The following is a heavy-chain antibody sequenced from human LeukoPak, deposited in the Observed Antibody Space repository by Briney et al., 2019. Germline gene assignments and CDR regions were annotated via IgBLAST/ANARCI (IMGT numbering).Heavy chain of an antibody. CDR2: INAGNGNT. J-gene: IGHJ4*02. V-gene: IGHV1-3*01. CDR1: GYSFTTYA. Sequence: GASVKVSCKASGYSFTTYAIHWVRQAPGQRLEWMGWINAGNGNTKYSQRFQGRVTITRDTSASTAYMELSSLGSEGTAVYYCARDNRFYSPFDYWGQGTLVTVSS. CDR3: ARDNRFYSPFDY. D-gene: IGHD2-21*01.